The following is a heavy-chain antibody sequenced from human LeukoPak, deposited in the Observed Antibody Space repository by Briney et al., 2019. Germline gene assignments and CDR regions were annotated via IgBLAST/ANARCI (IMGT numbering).Heavy chain of an antibody. Sequence: PGGSLRLSCAASGFTFSNVWMHWVRQAPGKGLEGVGRIKRRTDGGTTDYAAPVKGRFTLSRDDSQNTLFLQMNSLITEDTAFYYCTASTVTPNYFDSWGQGTLVTVSS. CDR2: IKRRTDGGTT. D-gene: IGHD4-17*01. V-gene: IGHV3-15*01. CDR3: TASTVTPNYFDS. CDR1: GFTFSNVW. J-gene: IGHJ4*02.